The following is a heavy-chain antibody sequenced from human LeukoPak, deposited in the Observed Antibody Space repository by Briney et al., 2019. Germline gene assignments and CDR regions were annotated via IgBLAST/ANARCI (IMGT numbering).Heavy chain of an antibody. J-gene: IGHJ4*02. CDR3: ARDRTRDGYNQGRVFDY. Sequence: GGSLRLSCAASGFTFTTYWMHWVRQAPGKGLVWVSHINSDGSITSYADSVKGRFTISRDISKNTLYLQMNSLRAEDTAVYYCARDRTRDGYNQGRVFDYWGQGTLVTVSS. CDR1: GFTFTTYW. V-gene: IGHV3-74*01. D-gene: IGHD5-24*01. CDR2: INSDGSIT.